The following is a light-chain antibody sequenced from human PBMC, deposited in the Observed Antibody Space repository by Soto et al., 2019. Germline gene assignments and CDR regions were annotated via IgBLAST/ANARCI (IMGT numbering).Light chain of an antibody. J-gene: IGLJ3*02. CDR2: EVT. CDR3: QSYDSNLSGWV. CDR1: SSDVGGYNY. Sequence: QSVLTQPPSASGSPGQSVTISCTGTSSDVGGYNYVSWYQQHPGKAPKLIIYEVTKRPSGVPDRFSGSKSGNTASLTVSGLHTEDEADYYCQSYDSNLSGWVFGGGTKVTVL. V-gene: IGLV2-8*01.